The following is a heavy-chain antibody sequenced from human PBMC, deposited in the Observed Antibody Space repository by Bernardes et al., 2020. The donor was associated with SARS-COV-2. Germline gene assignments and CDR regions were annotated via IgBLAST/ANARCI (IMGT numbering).Heavy chain of an antibody. CDR1: GGSISSSSYH. V-gene: IGHV4-39*01. CDR3: ARHHPGFLEWTNWFDP. CDR2: IYYSGST. D-gene: IGHD3-3*01. J-gene: IGHJ5*02. Sequence: TRSLTCTVSGGSISSSSYHWGWIRQPPGKGLEWIGSIYYSGSTYYNPSLKSRVTISVDTSKNQFSLKLSSVTAADTAVYYCARHHPGFLEWTNWFDPWGQGTLVTVSS.